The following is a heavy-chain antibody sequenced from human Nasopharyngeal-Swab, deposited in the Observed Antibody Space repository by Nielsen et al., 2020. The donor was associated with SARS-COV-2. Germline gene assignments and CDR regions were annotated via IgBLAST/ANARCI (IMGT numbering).Heavy chain of an antibody. CDR1: GYTFTSYD. CDR3: ARALDSSGYYPGY. CDR2: MNPNSGNT. J-gene: IGHJ4*02. Sequence: VKVSCKASGYTFTSYDINWVRQATGQGLEWMGWMNPNSGNTGYAQKFQGRVTMTRNTSISTAYMELSSLRSEDTAVYYCARALDSSGYYPGYWGQGTLVTVSS. V-gene: IGHV1-8*01. D-gene: IGHD3-22*01.